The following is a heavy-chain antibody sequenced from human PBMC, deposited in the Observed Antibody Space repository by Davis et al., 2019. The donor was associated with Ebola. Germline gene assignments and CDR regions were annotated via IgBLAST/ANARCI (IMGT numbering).Heavy chain of an antibody. J-gene: IGHJ6*03. D-gene: IGHD2-15*01. CDR2: IYPGDSDT. CDR3: ARHSPGAANHYYYYMDV. Sequence: HRESLKISCKGSGYSFTSYWIGWVRQMPGKGLEWMGIIYPGDSDTRYSPSFQGQVTISADKSISTAYLQWSSLKASDTAMYYCARHSPGAANHYYYYMDVWGKGTTVTVSS. CDR1: GYSFTSYW. V-gene: IGHV5-51*01.